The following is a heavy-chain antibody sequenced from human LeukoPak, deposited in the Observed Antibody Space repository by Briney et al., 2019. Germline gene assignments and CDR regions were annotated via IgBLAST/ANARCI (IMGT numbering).Heavy chain of an antibody. Sequence: GGSLRLSCAASGFTVSSNYMSWVRQAPGKGLEWVSVIYSGGSTYYADSVKGRFTISRDNSKNTLYLQMNSLRAEDTAVYYCAKDYVSYYGSGSYSYIDYWGQGTLVTVSS. J-gene: IGHJ4*02. V-gene: IGHV3-53*05. CDR2: IYSGGST. D-gene: IGHD3-10*01. CDR1: GFTVSSNY. CDR3: AKDYVSYYGSGSYSYIDY.